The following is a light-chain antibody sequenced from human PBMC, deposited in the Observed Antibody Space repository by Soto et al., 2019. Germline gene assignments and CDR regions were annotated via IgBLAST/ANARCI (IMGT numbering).Light chain of an antibody. CDR1: QSVSSSY. Sequence: IVLPQTQGTLSLSPGERATLSCRASQSVSSSYLAWYQQKPGQAPRLLIYGASSRATGIPDRFSGSGSGTDFTLTISRLEPEDFAVYYCQHYGRSPWTFGHGSKVDI. CDR2: GAS. V-gene: IGKV3-20*01. CDR3: QHYGRSPWT. J-gene: IGKJ1*01.